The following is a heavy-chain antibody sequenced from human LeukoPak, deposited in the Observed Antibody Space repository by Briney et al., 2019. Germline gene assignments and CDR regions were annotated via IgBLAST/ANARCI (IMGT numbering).Heavy chain of an antibody. Sequence: PETLSLTCTVSGGSISSSSYSWGWIRQPPGKGLEWIGSIYYSGSTYYNPSLKSRVTISVDTSKNQFSLKLSSVTAADTAVYYCASLGWGPLLFDPWGQGTLVTVSS. CDR3: ASLGWGPLLFDP. CDR2: IYYSGST. J-gene: IGHJ5*02. V-gene: IGHV4-39*01. D-gene: IGHD1-26*01. CDR1: GGSISSSSYS.